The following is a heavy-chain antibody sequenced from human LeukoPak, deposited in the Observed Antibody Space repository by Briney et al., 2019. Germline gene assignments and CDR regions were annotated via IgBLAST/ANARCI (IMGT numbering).Heavy chain of an antibody. J-gene: IGHJ5*02. CDR1: GFTFSSYA. V-gene: IGHV3-23*01. CDR2: VSGSGGST. Sequence: GGSLRLSCAASGFTFSSYAMSWVRQASGKGLEWVSHVSGSGGSTYYADSVKGGFTISRDNSKNALYLQMNSLRGDDTAVYYCAKRTDVLTGYYNAWGLGTLVTVSS. D-gene: IGHD3-9*01. CDR3: AKRTDVLTGYYNA.